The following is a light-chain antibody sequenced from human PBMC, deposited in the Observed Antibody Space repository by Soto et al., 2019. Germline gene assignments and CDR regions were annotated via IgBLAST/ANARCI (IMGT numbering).Light chain of an antibody. CDR1: SSVVGSYNF. V-gene: IGLV2-23*01. CDR3: CSYAGSSTWV. J-gene: IGLJ1*01. Sequence: QSVLTQPASVSGSPGQSITISCTGTSSVVGSYNFVSWYQQHPGKAPKVMIYEGSKRPSGVSNRFSGSKSGNTASLTISGLQAEDEADYYCCSYAGSSTWVFGTGTKVTVL. CDR2: EGS.